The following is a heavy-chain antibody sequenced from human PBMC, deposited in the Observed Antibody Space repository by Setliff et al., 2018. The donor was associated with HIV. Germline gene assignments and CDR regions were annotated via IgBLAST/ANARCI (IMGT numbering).Heavy chain of an antibody. CDR1: GYTFTSYD. CDR2: ISGYNGNT. D-gene: IGHD3-3*01. Sequence: VASVKVSCKASGYTFTSYDINWVRQAPGRGLEWMGWISGYNGNTEYAQKCQGRVTMTSDTSANTAYMGLSSLRSEETAVYYCARETRNYDFWSGYWEDHYFDSWGQGTLVTVSS. J-gene: IGHJ4*02. CDR3: ARETRNYDFWSGYWEDHYFDS. V-gene: IGHV1-18*01.